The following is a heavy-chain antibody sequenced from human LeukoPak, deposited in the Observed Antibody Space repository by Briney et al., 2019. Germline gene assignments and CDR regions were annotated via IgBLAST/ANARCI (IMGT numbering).Heavy chain of an antibody. Sequence: SGPTLVNPTQALTLTCTFSGFSLSTRGVGVGWIRQPPGKALEWLALIYWNDDKRYSPSLKSRLTITKDTSKNQVVLTMTNMDPVDTAAYYCAHRSRFEQLVLFDYWGQGTLVTVSS. CDR2: IYWNDDK. CDR1: GFSLSTRGVG. J-gene: IGHJ4*02. D-gene: IGHD6-6*01. CDR3: AHRSRFEQLVLFDY. V-gene: IGHV2-5*01.